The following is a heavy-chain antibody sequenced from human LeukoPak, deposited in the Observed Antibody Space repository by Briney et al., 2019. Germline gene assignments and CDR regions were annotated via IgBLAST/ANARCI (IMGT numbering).Heavy chain of an antibody. J-gene: IGHJ4*02. Sequence: ASVKVSCKASGYTFTSYYMHWVRQAPGQGLEWMGIINPSGGSTSYVQKFQGRVTMTRDTSTSTVYMELSSLRSEDTTVYYCARSRLRSYHDYWGQGTLVTVSS. D-gene: IGHD2-2*01. CDR1: GYTFTSYY. V-gene: IGHV1-46*01. CDR2: INPSGGST. CDR3: ARSRLRSYHDY.